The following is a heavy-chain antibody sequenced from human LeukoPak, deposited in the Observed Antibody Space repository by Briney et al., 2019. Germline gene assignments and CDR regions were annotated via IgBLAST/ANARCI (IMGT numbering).Heavy chain of an antibody. CDR1: GGSFSGYY. D-gene: IGHD2-15*01. CDR2: ITHSGST. Sequence: PSETLSLTCAVYGGSFSGYYWTWIRQPPGKGLEWIGEITHSGSTNYNPSLKSRVTTSVDTSKNQFSLKLSSVTAADTAVYYCARGYCSGGTCYPYFDSWGQGTLVTLSS. CDR3: ARGYCSGGTCYPYFDS. J-gene: IGHJ4*02. V-gene: IGHV4-34*01.